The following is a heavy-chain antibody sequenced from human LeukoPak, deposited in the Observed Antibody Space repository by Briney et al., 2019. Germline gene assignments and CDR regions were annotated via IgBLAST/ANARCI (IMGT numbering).Heavy chain of an antibody. CDR1: GFTVSSNY. V-gene: IGHV3-53*01. Sequence: GGSLRLSCAASGFTVSSNYMSWVRQAPGKGLEGGSVIYSGGSTYYADSVKGRFTISRDNSKNTLYLQMNSLRAEDTAVYYCARVQRCSGGSCYSHYYYGMDVWGQGTTVTVSS. J-gene: IGHJ6*02. CDR3: ARVQRCSGGSCYSHYYYGMDV. D-gene: IGHD2-15*01. CDR2: IYSGGST.